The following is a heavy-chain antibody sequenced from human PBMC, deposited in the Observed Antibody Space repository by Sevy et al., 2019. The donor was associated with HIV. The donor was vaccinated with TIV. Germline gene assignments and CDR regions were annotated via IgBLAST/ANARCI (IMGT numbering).Heavy chain of an antibody. CDR3: ATESLEGNYYDSSGFYDFYYYGMDV. CDR1: GFTFSKNW. J-gene: IGHJ6*02. Sequence: GGCLRLSCLASGFTFSKNWMSWVRQAPGKGLEWVGRIKSKTEGGTTDYAAPVKGRFTILRDDSKNTLYLQMNSLTTEDTAVYYCATESLEGNYYDSSGFYDFYYYGMDVWGQGTTVTVSS. CDR2: IKSKTEGGTT. D-gene: IGHD3-22*01. V-gene: IGHV3-15*01.